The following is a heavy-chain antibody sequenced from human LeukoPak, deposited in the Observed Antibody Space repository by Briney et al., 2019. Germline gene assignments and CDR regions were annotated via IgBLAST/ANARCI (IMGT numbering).Heavy chain of an antibody. D-gene: IGHD1-20*01. V-gene: IGHV3-7*01. CDR2: IKQDGSEK. CDR1: GFTFSSYW. Sequence: GGSLRLSCAASGFTFSSYWMCWVRQAPGKGLEWVANIKQDGSEKYYVDSVKGRFTISRDNAKNSLYLQMNSLRAEDTAVYYCARVRYNWKLEWWFDPWGQGTLVTVSS. CDR3: ARVRYNWKLEWWFDP. J-gene: IGHJ5*02.